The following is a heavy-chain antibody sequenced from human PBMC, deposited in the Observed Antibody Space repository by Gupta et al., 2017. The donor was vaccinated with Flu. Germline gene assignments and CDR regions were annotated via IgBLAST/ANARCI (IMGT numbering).Heavy chain of an antibody. Sequence: QGQVVESGGGMVQPGRSLRLSCAASRFVFGSYGLNWVRQAPGKGLEWVAMISYDGDKTSYVDSVKGRFTVSRDNSRDTLYLQMNSLTDDDTAVYYCAKTGTTGYFYMDVWGNGTTVIVSS. D-gene: IGHD1-7*01. CDR2: ISYDGDKT. CDR3: AKTGTTGYFYMDV. CDR1: RFVFGSYG. V-gene: IGHV3-30*18. J-gene: IGHJ6*03.